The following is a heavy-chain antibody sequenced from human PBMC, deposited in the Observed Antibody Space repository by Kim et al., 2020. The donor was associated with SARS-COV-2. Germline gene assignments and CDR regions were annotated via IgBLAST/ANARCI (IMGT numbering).Heavy chain of an antibody. CDR3: AKSVAGTTWYFDY. J-gene: IGHJ4*02. CDR1: GFTFSSYA. D-gene: IGHD6-19*01. CDR2: ISGSGGST. V-gene: IGHV3-23*01. Sequence: GGSLRLSCAASGFTFSSYAMSWVRQAPGKGLEWVSSISGSGGSTYYADSVKGRFAISRDNSKNTLYLQMNSLRAEDTAVYYCAKSVAGTTWYFDYWGQGTLVTVSS.